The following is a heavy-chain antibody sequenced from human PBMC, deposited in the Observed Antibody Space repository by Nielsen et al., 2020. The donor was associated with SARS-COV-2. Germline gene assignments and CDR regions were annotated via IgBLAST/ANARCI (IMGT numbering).Heavy chain of an antibody. J-gene: IGHJ5*02. V-gene: IGHV3-66*01. CDR3: AIGSGSYYEWFDP. CDR1: GFTFDDYA. CDR2: IYSVGDT. D-gene: IGHD1-26*01. Sequence: GESLKISCAASGFTFDDYAMHWVRQAPGKGLEWVSVIYSVGDTYYADAVKGRFSISRDSSKNTLYLQMNSLRAEDTAVYYCAIGSGSYYEWFDPWGQGTLVTVSS.